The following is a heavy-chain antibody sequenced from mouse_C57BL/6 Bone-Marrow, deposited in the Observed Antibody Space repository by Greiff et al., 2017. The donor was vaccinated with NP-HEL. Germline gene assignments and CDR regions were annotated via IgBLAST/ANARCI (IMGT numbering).Heavy chain of an antibody. CDR2: IYPGGGYT. CDR3: ARCDGYSPGCAY. D-gene: IGHD2-3*01. J-gene: IGHJ3*01. V-gene: IGHV1-63*01. Sequence: QVQLQQSGAELVRPGTSVKMSCKASGYTFTNYWIGWAKQRPGHGLEWIGDIYPGGGYTNYNEKFKGKATLTADKSSSTAYMQFSSLTSEDSAIYYCARCDGYSPGCAYWGQGTLVTVSA. CDR1: GYTFTNYW.